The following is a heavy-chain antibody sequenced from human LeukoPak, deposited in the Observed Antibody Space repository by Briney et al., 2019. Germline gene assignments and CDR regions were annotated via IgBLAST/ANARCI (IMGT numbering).Heavy chain of an antibody. V-gene: IGHV4-59*01. CDR3: ARVGCSGGSCYPDY. J-gene: IGHJ4*02. CDR2: IHYSGDI. Sequence: SETLSLTCTVSGASISTSYWYWIRQPPGKGLEWIGYIHYSGDINCNPSLKSRVTISAYTSKNQLSLKLSSVTAADTAVYYCARVGCSGGSCYPDYWGQGTLVTVSS. CDR1: GASISTSY. D-gene: IGHD2-15*01.